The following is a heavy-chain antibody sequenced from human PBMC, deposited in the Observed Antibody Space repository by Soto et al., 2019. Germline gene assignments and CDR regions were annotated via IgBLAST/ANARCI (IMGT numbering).Heavy chain of an antibody. D-gene: IGHD6-19*01. V-gene: IGHV4-31*03. J-gene: IGHJ4*02. CDR2: IHNSGST. CDR3: ARDLGSEQWFFDN. Sequence: SETLSLTCLVSGASVSGDGSYCSRSRQHPGKGMEFIGYIHNSGSTYSNPSLESRVAISIDTSKNQFSLRLNSVTAADTAVYYCARDLGSEQWFFDNWGQGILVTVSS. CDR1: GASVSGDGSY.